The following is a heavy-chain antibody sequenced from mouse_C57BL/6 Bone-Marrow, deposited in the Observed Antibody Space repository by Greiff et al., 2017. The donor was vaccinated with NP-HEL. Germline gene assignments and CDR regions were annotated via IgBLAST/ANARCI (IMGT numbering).Heavy chain of an antibody. Sequence: QVQLQQPGAELVRPGTSVKLSCKASGYTFTSYWMHWVKQRPGQGLEWIGVIDPSASYTNYNQKFKGKATLTVDTSSSTAYMQLSSLTSEDSAVYYCAREGGYFDVWGTGTTVTVSS. CDR2: IDPSASYT. CDR1: GYTFTSYW. J-gene: IGHJ1*03. CDR3: AREGGYFDV. V-gene: IGHV1-59*01.